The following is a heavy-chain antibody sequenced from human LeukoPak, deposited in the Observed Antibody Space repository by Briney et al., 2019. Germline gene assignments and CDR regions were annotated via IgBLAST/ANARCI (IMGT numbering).Heavy chain of an antibody. J-gene: IGHJ4*02. Sequence: GGSLRLSCAASGFTFSHYAMHWVRQAPGKGLEWVAVIWSDATNRYYADSVKGRFSIYRDDSQKRVFLQMNSLRAEDTAVYYCARDAQRGFDYSNSLQYWGQGALVTVAS. CDR1: GFTFSHYA. CDR3: ARDAQRGFDYSNSLQY. V-gene: IGHV3-33*01. CDR2: IWSDATNR. D-gene: IGHD4-11*01.